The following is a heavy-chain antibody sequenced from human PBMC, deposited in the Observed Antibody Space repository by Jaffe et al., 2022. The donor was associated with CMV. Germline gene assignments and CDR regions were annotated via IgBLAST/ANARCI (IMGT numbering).Heavy chain of an antibody. CDR2: ISSSSISI. V-gene: IGHV3-48*03. D-gene: IGHD3-22*01. Sequence: EVQLVESGGGLVQPGGSLRLSCAASGFTFSSYEMNWVRQAPGKGLEWVSYISSSSISIYYTDSVRGRFTISRDNAKNSLYLQMTSLRAEDTALYYCARGPPGGSGYWDYWGQGTLVTVSS. J-gene: IGHJ4*02. CDR1: GFTFSSYE. CDR3: ARGPPGGSGYWDY.